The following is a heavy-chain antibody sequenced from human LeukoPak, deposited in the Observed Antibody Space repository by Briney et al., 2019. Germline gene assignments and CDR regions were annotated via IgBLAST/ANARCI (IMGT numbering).Heavy chain of an antibody. CDR3: ARGSRDTTYYDFWSGYKNDAFDI. Sequence: ASVKVSFKASGYTFTSYDINWVRQAPGEGLEWMGWMNPNSGNTGYAQKFQGRVTITRNTSISTAYMELSSLRSEDTAVYYCARGSRDTTYYDFWSGYKNDAFDIWGQGTMVTVSS. D-gene: IGHD3-3*01. CDR1: GYTFTSYD. J-gene: IGHJ3*02. CDR2: MNPNSGNT. V-gene: IGHV1-8*01.